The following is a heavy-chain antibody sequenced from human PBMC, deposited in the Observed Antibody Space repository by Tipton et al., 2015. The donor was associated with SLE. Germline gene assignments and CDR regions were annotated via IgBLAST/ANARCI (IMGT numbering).Heavy chain of an antibody. CDR1: GGSVSSNF. Sequence: TLSLTCTVSGGSVSSNFWTWIRQPPGKELQWIGYFSYTGGSNYNPSLKSRVSMSVDMSKNQFPLKLSSVTAADTAVYYCASGGTPAFMAVWGEGTTVTVSS. V-gene: IGHV4-59*02. CDR2: FSYTGGS. D-gene: IGHD2-2*01. J-gene: IGHJ6*03. CDR3: ASGGTPAFMAV.